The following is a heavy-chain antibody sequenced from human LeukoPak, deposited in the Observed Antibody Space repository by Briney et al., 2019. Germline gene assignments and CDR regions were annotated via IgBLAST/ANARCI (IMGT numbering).Heavy chain of an antibody. J-gene: IGHJ6*03. CDR1: GFTFSSYW. V-gene: IGHV3-74*01. CDR3: ASGPYSSSQNYYYYYYMDV. CDR2: INSDGSST. Sequence: GGSLRLSCAASGFTFSSYWMHWVRQAPGKGLVWVSRINSDGSSTSYADSVKGRFTISRDNAKNTLYLQMNSLRAEDTAVYYCASGPYSSSQNYYYYYYMDVWGKGTTVTVS. D-gene: IGHD6-6*01.